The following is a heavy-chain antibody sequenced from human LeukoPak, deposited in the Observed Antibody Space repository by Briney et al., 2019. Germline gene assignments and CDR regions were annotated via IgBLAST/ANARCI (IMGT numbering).Heavy chain of an antibody. J-gene: IGHJ4*02. D-gene: IGHD6-25*01. CDR2: IKQDGSEK. CDR3: ASSKAAGKI. V-gene: IGHV3-7*01. Sequence: GGSLRLSCAASGFTLSSYWMSWVRHAPGRGLEWVANIKQDGSEKYYVDSVKGRFTISRDNAKNSLYLQMNSLRAEDTAVYYCASSKAAGKIWGQGTLVTVSS. CDR1: GFTLSSYW.